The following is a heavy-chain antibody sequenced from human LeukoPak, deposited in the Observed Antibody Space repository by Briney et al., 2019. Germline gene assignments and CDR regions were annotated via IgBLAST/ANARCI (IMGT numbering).Heavy chain of an antibody. D-gene: IGHD4-11*01. J-gene: IGHJ6*02. CDR2: IYSGDST. CDR3: ARSVYSTRGMDV. CDR1: GFTVSSNY. V-gene: IGHV3-53*01. Sequence: GGSLRLSCAASGFTVSSNYMSWVRQAPGKGLEWVSVIYSGDSTYYADSVKGRFTISRDNSKNTLYLQMNSLRAEDTAVYYCARSVYSTRGMDVWGQGTTVTVSS.